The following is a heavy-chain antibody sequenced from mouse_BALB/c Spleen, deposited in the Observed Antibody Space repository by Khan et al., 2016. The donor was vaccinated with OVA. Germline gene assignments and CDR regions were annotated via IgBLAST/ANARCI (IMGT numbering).Heavy chain of an antibody. CDR2: INPTNDYT. CDR1: GYTFTSYT. CDR3: ARGGYSSFAY. J-gene: IGHJ3*01. Sequence: QVQLKESGAELARPGASVKMSCKASGYTFTSYTMHWVRQRPGQALEWIGHINPTNDYTNYNQKFKDKAKLTAGTSANTAYMELSSLTNEDSAVYCCARGGYSSFAYWGQGTLVTVSA. V-gene: IGHV1-4*01. D-gene: IGHD1-3*01.